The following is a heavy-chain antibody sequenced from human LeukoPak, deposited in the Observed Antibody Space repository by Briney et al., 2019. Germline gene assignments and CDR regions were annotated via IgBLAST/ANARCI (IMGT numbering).Heavy chain of an antibody. J-gene: IGHJ5*02. CDR1: GFTFSSYS. D-gene: IGHD3-10*01. CDR2: ISSSSSYI. Sequence: GGSLRLSCAASGFTFSSYSMNWVRQAPGKGLEWVSSISSSSSYIYYADSVKGRFTISRDNAKNSLYLQMNSLRAEDTAVYYCARDNARTSPLWFGELLSYFNWFDPWGQGTLVTVSS. V-gene: IGHV3-21*01. CDR3: ARDNARTSPLWFGELLSYFNWFDP.